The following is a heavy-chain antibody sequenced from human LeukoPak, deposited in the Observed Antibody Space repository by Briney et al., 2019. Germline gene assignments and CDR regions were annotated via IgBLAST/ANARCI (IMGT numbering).Heavy chain of an antibody. CDR3: TTGVVVVPAAISGGRFDP. V-gene: IGHV3-15*01. D-gene: IGHD2-2*01. CDR1: GFTFSNAW. CDR2: IKSKTDGGTT. J-gene: IGHJ5*02. Sequence: GGSLRLPCAASGFTFSNAWMSWVRQAPGKGLEWVGRIKSKTDGGTTDYAAPVKGRFTISRDDSKNTLYLQMNSLKTEDTAMYYCTTGVVVVPAAISGGRFDPWGQGTLVTVSS.